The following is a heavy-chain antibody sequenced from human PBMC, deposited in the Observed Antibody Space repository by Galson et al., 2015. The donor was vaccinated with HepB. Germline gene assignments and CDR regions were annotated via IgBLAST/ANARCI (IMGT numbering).Heavy chain of an antibody. V-gene: IGHV3-30-3*01. J-gene: IGHJ4*02. CDR3: ARGGGFYGSYTEYYFDD. CDR1: GFTFRTYW. CDR2: ISYDGTNK. D-gene: IGHD2-2*02. Sequence: SLRLSCAASGFTFRTYWMSWVRQAPGRGLEWVSFISYDGTNKYYAHSVTGRFTISRDTSENTLYLQMNSLRPDDSAVYYCARGGGFYGSYTEYYFDDWGQGTRVTVSS.